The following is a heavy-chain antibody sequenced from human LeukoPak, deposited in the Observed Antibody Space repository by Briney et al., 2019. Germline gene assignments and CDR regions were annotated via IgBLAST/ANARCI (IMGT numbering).Heavy chain of an antibody. CDR1: GFTFSSYS. V-gene: IGHV3-21*01. CDR2: ISSSSSYI. CDR3: ARDFGRGYCSSTSCYGLFDP. D-gene: IGHD2-2*01. J-gene: IGHJ5*02. Sequence: GGSLRLSCAASGFTFSSYSMNWVRQAPGKGLEWVSSISSSSSYIYYADSAKGLFTISRDNAKNSLYLQMNSLRAEDTGVYYCARDFGRGYCSSTSCYGLFDPGGQGTLVTVSS.